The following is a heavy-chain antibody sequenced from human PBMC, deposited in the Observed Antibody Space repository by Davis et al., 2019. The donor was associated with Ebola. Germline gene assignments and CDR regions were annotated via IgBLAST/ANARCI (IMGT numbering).Heavy chain of an antibody. J-gene: IGHJ4*02. D-gene: IGHD4-17*01. CDR2: ISSSSSYI. CDR3: ARVGPVNGDYVVFDY. Sequence: PGGSLRLSCAASGFTFSDYYMSWIRQAPGKGLEWVSSISSSSSYIYYADSVKGRFTISRDNAKNTLYLQMNSLRAEDTAVYYCARVGPVNGDYVVFDYWGQGTLVTVSS. CDR1: GFTFSDYY. V-gene: IGHV3-11*06.